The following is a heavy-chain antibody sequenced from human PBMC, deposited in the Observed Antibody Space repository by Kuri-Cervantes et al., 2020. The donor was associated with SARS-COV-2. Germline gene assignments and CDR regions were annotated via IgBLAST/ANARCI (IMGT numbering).Heavy chain of an antibody. Sequence: SETLSLTCTVSGYSISSGYYWGWIRQPPGKGLEWIGSIYHSGSTNYNPSLKSRVTISVDTSNNQVSLALTSATAADTAVYYCGKVSWLQLWHRYSDSWGQGTLVTVSS. J-gene: IGHJ4*02. CDR1: GYSISSGYY. CDR3: GKVSWLQLWHRYSDS. V-gene: IGHV4-38-2*02. D-gene: IGHD5-24*01. CDR2: IYHSGST.